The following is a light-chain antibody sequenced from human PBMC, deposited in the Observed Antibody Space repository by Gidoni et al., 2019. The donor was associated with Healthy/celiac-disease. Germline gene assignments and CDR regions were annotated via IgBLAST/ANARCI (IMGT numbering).Light chain of an antibody. J-gene: IGKJ3*01. Sequence: DIQMTQSPSSLSASVGDRVTITCQASQDISNYLNWYQQKPGKAPKLLIYDASKLETGVPSRFSGSGSGTDFTFTISSLQPEDIATYYCQQYDNLPVFGPXTKVDIK. CDR3: QQYDNLPV. CDR1: QDISNY. V-gene: IGKV1-33*01. CDR2: DAS.